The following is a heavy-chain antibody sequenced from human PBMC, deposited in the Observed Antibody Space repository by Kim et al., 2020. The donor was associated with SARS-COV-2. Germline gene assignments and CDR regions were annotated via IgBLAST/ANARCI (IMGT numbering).Heavy chain of an antibody. Sequence: GGSLRLSCAASGFTFNNYGMHWVRQTPAKGLEWVAVISYDGSNEYYADSVKGRFTISRDNSKNTLYLQMNSLEAEDTAVYYWARENWGNYDYWGQGTLVTVSS. CDR3: ARENWGNYDY. CDR1: GFTFNNYG. J-gene: IGHJ4*02. V-gene: IGHV3-33*08. D-gene: IGHD7-27*01. CDR2: ISYDGSNE.